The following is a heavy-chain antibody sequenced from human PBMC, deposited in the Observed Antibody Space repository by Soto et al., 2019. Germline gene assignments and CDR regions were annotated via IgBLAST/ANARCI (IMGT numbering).Heavy chain of an antibody. CDR3: AVMGGITVNRDDYVDH. D-gene: IGHD3-10*01. Sequence: EVQLVESGGGLVQPGGSLRLSCAASGFTFSYYWMNWVRQSPGKGLVWVSRINPDGSSTSYADSVKGRFTISRDNAKNTLYLQMNRLRAEDTAVYYCAVMGGITVNRDDYVDHWGRGTLVTVSS. CDR1: GFTFSYYW. J-gene: IGHJ4*02. CDR2: INPDGSST. V-gene: IGHV3-74*01.